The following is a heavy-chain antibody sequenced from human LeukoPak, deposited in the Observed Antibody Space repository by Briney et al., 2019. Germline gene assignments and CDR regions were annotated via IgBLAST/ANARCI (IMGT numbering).Heavy chain of an antibody. CDR3: ARDRGRMVRGVIDY. Sequence: SQTLSLTCTVSGGPISSGGYYWSWIRQHPGKGLEWIGYIYYSGSTYYNPSLKSRVTISVDTSKNQFSLKLSSVTAADTAVYYCARDRGRMVRGVIDYWGQGTLVTVSS. D-gene: IGHD3-10*01. CDR2: IYYSGST. V-gene: IGHV4-31*03. CDR1: GGPISSGGYY. J-gene: IGHJ4*02.